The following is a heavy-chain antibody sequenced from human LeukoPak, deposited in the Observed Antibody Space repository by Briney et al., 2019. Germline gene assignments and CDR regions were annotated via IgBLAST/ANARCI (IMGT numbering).Heavy chain of an antibody. CDR3: ARATMGKIYYYYYMDV. J-gene: IGHJ6*03. Sequence: SETLSLTCTVSGYSISSGYYWGWIRQPPGKGLEWIGSIYHSGSTYYNPSLKSRVTISVDTSKNQFSLKLTSVTAADTAVYYCARATMGKIYYYYYMDVWDKGTTVIVSS. CDR2: IYHSGST. V-gene: IGHV4-38-2*02. D-gene: IGHD2-8*01. CDR1: GYSISSGYY.